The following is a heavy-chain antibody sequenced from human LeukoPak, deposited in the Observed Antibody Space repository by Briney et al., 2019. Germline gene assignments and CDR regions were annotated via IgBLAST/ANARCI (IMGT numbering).Heavy chain of an antibody. V-gene: IGHV3-21*01. Sequence: GGSLRLSCAASGFTFSTHGMGWVRQAPGKGLEWVSAISGDFSDTYYADSVKGRFTISRDNAKNSLYLQMNSLRAEDTAVYYCARDGYYGSGSYQGGYWGQGTLVTVSS. CDR2: ISGDFSDT. D-gene: IGHD3-10*01. J-gene: IGHJ4*02. CDR1: GFTFSTHG. CDR3: ARDGYYGSGSYQGGY.